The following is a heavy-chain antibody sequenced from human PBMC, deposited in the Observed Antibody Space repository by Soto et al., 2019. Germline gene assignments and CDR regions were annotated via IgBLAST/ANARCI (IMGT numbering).Heavy chain of an antibody. CDR3: ARHVSVQLDY. CDR1: GGSISSYY. Sequence: SETLSLTCTVSGGSISSYYWSWIRQPPGKGLEWIGYIYYSGSTNYNPSLKSRVTISVDTSKNQFSLKLSSVTAADTAVYYCARHVSVQLDYWGQGTLVTVSS. D-gene: IGHD6-6*01. CDR2: IYYSGST. J-gene: IGHJ4*02. V-gene: IGHV4-59*08.